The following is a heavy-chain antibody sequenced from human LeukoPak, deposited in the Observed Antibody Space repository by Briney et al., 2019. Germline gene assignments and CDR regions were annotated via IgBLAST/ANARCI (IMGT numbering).Heavy chain of an antibody. V-gene: IGHV4-59*01. Sequence: SETLSLTCTVSGSSISSYYWSWIRQPPGKGLEWIGYIYYSGSTNYNPSLKSRVTISVDTSKNQFSLKLSSVTAADTAVYYCARGDYYDSSGPNFDYWGQGTLVTVSS. CDR2: IYYSGST. D-gene: IGHD3-22*01. CDR3: ARGDYYDSSGPNFDY. CDR1: GSSISSYY. J-gene: IGHJ4*02.